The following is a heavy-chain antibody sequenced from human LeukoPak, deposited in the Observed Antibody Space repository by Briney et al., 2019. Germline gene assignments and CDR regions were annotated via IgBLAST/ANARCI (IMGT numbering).Heavy chain of an antibody. D-gene: IGHD4-17*01. CDR1: GFTFSSYG. J-gene: IGHJ4*02. Sequence: GGSLRLSCAASGFTFSSYGMHWDRQAPGKGLEWVAVISYDGSNKYYADSVKGRFTISRDNSKNTLYLQMNSLRAEDTAVYYCAKDPHYGDYVNYFDYWGQGTLVTVSS. CDR2: ISYDGSNK. CDR3: AKDPHYGDYVNYFDY. V-gene: IGHV3-30*18.